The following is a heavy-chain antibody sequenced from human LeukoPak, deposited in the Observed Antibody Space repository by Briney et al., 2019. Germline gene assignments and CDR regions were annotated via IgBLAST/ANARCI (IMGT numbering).Heavy chain of an antibody. J-gene: IGHJ4*01. D-gene: IGHD1-14*01. V-gene: IGHV3-30*14. CDR2: ISYDGSNT. Sequence: PGRSLRLSCAASGFTFSSYAMDWVRQAPGKGLEWVAVISYDGSNTYYADSVKGRFTISRDNSKNALYLQMTSLRPEDSAVYYCVSPVFINYWGQGTLVTVSS. CDR3: VSPVFINY. CDR1: GFTFSSYA.